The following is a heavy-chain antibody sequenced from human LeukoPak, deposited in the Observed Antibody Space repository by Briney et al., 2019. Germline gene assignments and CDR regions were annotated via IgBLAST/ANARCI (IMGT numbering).Heavy chain of an antibody. Sequence: GGSLRLSCAASGFTCSSYSMNWVRQAPGKGLEWVSYISSSSSTIYYADSVKGRFTISRDNAKNSLYLQMNSLRAEDTAVYYCATDDDLGYCSGGSCYPFDYWGQGTLVTVSS. CDR1: GFTCSSYS. J-gene: IGHJ4*02. V-gene: IGHV3-48*01. CDR3: ATDDDLGYCSGGSCYPFDY. D-gene: IGHD2-15*01. CDR2: ISSSSSTI.